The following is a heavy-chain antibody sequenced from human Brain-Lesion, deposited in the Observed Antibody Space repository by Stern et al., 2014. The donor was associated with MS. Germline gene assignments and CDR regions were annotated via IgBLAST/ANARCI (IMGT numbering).Heavy chain of an antibody. V-gene: IGHV4-61*02. CDR3: ARAYYYDTSGDSDAFNI. Sequence: VQLVESGPGLVKPSQTLSLTCTVSGASISSGTYFWTWIRQPAGKGLEWIGRISTRGSTTYNPSLTSRVPISLDTSKKEFSLKLSSVTAADTAVYYCARAYYYDTSGDSDAFNIWGQGTQVTVSS. CDR2: ISTRGST. CDR1: GASISSGTYF. D-gene: IGHD3-22*01. J-gene: IGHJ3*02.